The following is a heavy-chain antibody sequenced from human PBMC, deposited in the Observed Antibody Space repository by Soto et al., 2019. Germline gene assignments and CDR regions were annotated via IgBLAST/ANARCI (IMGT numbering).Heavy chain of an antibody. Sequence: ASVKVSCKASGYTFTGYYMHWVRQAPGQGLEWMGWINPNSGGTNYAQKFQGWVTMTRDASISTAYMELSRLRSDDTAVYYCARGEAAADTYFDYWGQGTLVTVSS. CDR3: ARGEAAADTYFDY. J-gene: IGHJ4*02. D-gene: IGHD6-13*01. V-gene: IGHV1-2*04. CDR1: GYTFTGYY. CDR2: INPNSGGT.